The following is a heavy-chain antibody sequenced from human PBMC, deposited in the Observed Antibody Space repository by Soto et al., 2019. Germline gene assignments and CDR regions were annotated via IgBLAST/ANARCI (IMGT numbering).Heavy chain of an antibody. V-gene: IGHV1-8*01. CDR1: GYTFTNSD. J-gene: IGHJ4*02. CDR3: ARRPHCSGGICYYGLDN. Sequence: GASVKVCCKASGYTFTNSDINWVRQAPGQGLEWMGWMNPDSGHAAYAQKFQGRVTLTTSTSTSTVYMEMRSLGSEDTAVYYCARRPHCSGGICYYGLDNWGQGTLVTVSS. CDR2: MNPDSGHA. D-gene: IGHD2-15*01.